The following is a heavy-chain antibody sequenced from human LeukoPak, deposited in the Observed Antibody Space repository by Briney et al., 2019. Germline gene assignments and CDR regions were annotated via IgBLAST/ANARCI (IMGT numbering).Heavy chain of an antibody. J-gene: IGHJ4*02. Sequence: SETLSLTRTVSGGSMTYYYWAWIRQPPGKTLEWIGYTYYSGRTDYNPSLKGRVSISVDRSRSSNQFSLTLSSVTAADTAVYYCARVSSVITTSFDYWGQGILVTVSS. CDR2: TYYSGRT. D-gene: IGHD3-22*01. CDR3: ARVSSVITTSFDY. CDR1: GGSMTYYY. V-gene: IGHV4-59*01.